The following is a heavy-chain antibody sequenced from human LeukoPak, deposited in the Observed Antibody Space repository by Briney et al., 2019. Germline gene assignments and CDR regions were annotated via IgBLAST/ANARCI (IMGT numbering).Heavy chain of an antibody. D-gene: IGHD5/OR15-5a*01. V-gene: IGHV3-9*03. CDR2: ISWNSGSI. CDR3: AKDMSPSTSEAFDI. J-gene: IGHJ3*02. CDR1: GFTFDDYA. Sequence: GRSLRLSCAASGFTFDDYAMHWVRQAPGKGLGWVSGISWNSGSIGYADSVKGRFTISRDNAKNSLYLQMNSLRAEDMALYYCAKDMSPSTSEAFDIWGQGTMVTVSS.